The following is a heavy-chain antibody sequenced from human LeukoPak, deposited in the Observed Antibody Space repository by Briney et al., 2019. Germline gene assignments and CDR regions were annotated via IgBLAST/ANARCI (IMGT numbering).Heavy chain of an antibody. CDR2: IIPIFGTA. J-gene: IGHJ6*02. D-gene: IGHD6-13*01. V-gene: IGHV1-69*13. CDR1: GGTFRSFA. CDR3: ARRRNSSSWNYYYYGMDV. Sequence: SVKVSCKASGGTFRSFAISWVRQAPGQGLEWMGGIIPIFGTANYAQKFQGRVTITADESTSTAYMELSSLRSEDTAVYYCARRRNSSSWNYYYYGMDVWGQGTTVTVSS.